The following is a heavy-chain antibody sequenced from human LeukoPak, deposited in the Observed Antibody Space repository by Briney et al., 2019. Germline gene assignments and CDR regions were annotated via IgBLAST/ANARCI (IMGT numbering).Heavy chain of an antibody. Sequence: SETLCLTCTVSGGSISSYYWSWIRQPPGKGLEWIGYIYYSGSTNYNPSLKSRVTISVDTSKNQFSLKLSSVTAADTAVYYCAREVTMVRGVIIFDYWGQGTLVTVSS. CDR1: GGSISSYY. J-gene: IGHJ4*02. CDR3: AREVTMVRGVIIFDY. CDR2: IYYSGST. D-gene: IGHD3-10*01. V-gene: IGHV4-59*01.